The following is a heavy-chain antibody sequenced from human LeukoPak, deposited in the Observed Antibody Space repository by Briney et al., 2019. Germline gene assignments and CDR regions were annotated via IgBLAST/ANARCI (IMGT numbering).Heavy chain of an antibody. CDR3: ARHPHCSGGSCYQSRGYFDY. D-gene: IGHD2-15*01. V-gene: IGHV4-34*01. CDR1: GGSFSGYY. CDR2: INHSGST. Sequence: SETLSLTCAVYGGSFSGYYWSWIRQPPGKGLEWIGEINHSGSTNYNPSLKSRVTISVDTSKNQFSLKLSSVTAADTAVYYCARHPHCSGGSCYQSRGYFDYWGQGTLVTVSS. J-gene: IGHJ4*02.